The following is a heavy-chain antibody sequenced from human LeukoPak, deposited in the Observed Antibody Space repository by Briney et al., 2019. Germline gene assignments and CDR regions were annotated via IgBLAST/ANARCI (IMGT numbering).Heavy chain of an antibody. CDR1: GGSISSGGYY. V-gene: IGHV4-31*03. Sequence: SETLSLTCTVSGGSISSGGYYWSWIRQHPGKGLEWIGYIYYGGSTYYNPSLKSRVTISVDTSKNQFSLKLSSVTAADTAVYYCARDIPMVRGVIMRGSGMDVWGQGTLVSVSS. J-gene: IGHJ6*02. CDR3: ARDIPMVRGVIMRGSGMDV. CDR2: IYYGGST. D-gene: IGHD3-10*01.